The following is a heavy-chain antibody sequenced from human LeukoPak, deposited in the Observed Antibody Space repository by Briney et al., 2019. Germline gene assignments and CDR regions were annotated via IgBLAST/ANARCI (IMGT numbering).Heavy chain of an antibody. Sequence: ASVKVSCKASGYTFTSYGISWVRQAPGQGLEWMGWISTYNGNTDFAQKLQGRVTMTTDTSTSTAYMELRNLRSDDTAVYYCASHPYGSGSYYDYWGQGTLVTVSS. CDR3: ASHPYGSGSYYDY. J-gene: IGHJ4*02. CDR2: ISTYNGNT. V-gene: IGHV1-18*01. CDR1: GYTFTSYG. D-gene: IGHD3-10*01.